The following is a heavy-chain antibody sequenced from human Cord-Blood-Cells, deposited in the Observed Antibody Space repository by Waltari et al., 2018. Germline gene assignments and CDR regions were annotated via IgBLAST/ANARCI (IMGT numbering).Heavy chain of an antibody. Sequence: QVQFVQSGAEAKKPGAPVKVSCKASGYPFTSYAMHWVRQAPGQRLEWMGWINAGNGNTKYSQKFQGRVTITRDTSASTAYMGLSSLRSEDTAVYYCARDRLPRAFDIWGQGTMVTVS. CDR1: GYPFTSYA. J-gene: IGHJ3*02. D-gene: IGHD4-17*01. V-gene: IGHV1-3*01. CDR3: ARDRLPRAFDI. CDR2: INAGNGNT.